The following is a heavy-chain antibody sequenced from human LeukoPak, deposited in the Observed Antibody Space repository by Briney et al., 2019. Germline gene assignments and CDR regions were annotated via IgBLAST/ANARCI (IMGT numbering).Heavy chain of an antibody. CDR1: GGSISSYY. D-gene: IGHD1-26*01. V-gene: IGHV4-59*01. J-gene: IGHJ3*02. Sequence: SETLSLTCTVSGGSISSYYWSWIRQPPGKGLEWIGYIYYSGSTNYNPSLKSRVTISVDTSKNQFSLKLSSVTAADTAVYYCARDQLGRDAFDIWGQGTMVTVSS. CDR2: IYYSGST. CDR3: ARDQLGRDAFDI.